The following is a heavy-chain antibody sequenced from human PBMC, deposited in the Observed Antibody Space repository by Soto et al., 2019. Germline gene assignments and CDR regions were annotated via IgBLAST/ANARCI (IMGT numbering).Heavy chain of an antibody. V-gene: IGHV1-18*04. CDR3: ARVGYYYGSGSYVFDP. J-gene: IGHJ5*02. D-gene: IGHD3-10*01. Sequence: QVQLVQSGAEVKKPGASVKVSCKASGYTFTSHSIIWVRRAPGEGLEWVGWISAYNGYTNSAENFQGRVTMTTDASTNTAYMALRSLRSDATAVYYCARVGYYYGSGSYVFDPWGQGTLVTVSS. CDR1: GYTFTSHS. CDR2: ISAYNGYT.